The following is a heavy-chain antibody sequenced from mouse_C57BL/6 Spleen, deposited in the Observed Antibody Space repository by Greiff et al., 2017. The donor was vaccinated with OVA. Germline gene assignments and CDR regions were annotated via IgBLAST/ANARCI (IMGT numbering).Heavy chain of an antibody. CDR1: GYSITSGYY. Sequence: EVKLMESGPGLVKPSQSLSLTCSVTGYSITSGYYWNWIRQFPGNKLEWMGYISYDGSNNYNPSLKNRISITRDTSKNQFFLKLNSVTTEDTATYYCARGWDLYAMDYWGQGTSVTVSS. CDR2: ISYDGSN. V-gene: IGHV3-6*01. D-gene: IGHD4-1*01. CDR3: ARGWDLYAMDY. J-gene: IGHJ4*01.